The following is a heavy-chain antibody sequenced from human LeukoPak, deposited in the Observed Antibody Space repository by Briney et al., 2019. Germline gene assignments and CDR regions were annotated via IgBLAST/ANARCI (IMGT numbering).Heavy chain of an antibody. V-gene: IGHV3-21*01. CDR2: ISSSSSYI. J-gene: IGHJ4*02. CDR3: ARVQSRLRWLYYFDY. D-gene: IGHD5-12*01. CDR1: GFTFSSYG. Sequence: PGGSLRLSCAASGFTFSSYGMHWVRQAPGKGLEWVSSISSSSSYIYYADSVKGRFTISRDNAKNSLYLQMNSLRAEGTAVYYCARVQSRLRWLYYFDYWGQGTLVTVSS.